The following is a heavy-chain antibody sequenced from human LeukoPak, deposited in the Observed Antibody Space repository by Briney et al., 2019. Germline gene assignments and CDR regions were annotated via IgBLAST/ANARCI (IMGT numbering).Heavy chain of an antibody. V-gene: IGHV3-21*01. Sequence: PGRSLRLSCAASGFTFSSYSMTWVRQAPGKGLEWVSSISSSSSYIYYADSVKGRFTISRDNAKNSLYLQMNSLRAEDTAVYYCARNYGDYSGADYWGQGTLVTVSS. CDR2: ISSSSSYI. J-gene: IGHJ4*02. CDR1: GFTFSSYS. D-gene: IGHD4-17*01. CDR3: ARNYGDYSGADY.